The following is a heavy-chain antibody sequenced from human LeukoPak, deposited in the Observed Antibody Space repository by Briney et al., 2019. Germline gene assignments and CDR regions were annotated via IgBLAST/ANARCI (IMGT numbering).Heavy chain of an antibody. CDR3: ARVEALAGIAYDY. Sequence: GGSLRLSCAASGFTFSTYSINWVRQAPGKGLEWVSSISSSSNYIYYADSVKGRFTISRDTAKKSLYLQMNSLRAEDTAVYYCARVEALAGIAYDYWGQGTLVTVSS. CDR1: GFTFSTYS. CDR2: ISSSSNYI. V-gene: IGHV3-21*01. D-gene: IGHD6-19*01. J-gene: IGHJ4*02.